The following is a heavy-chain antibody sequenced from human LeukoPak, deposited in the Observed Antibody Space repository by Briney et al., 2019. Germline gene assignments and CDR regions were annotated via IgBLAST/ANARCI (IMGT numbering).Heavy chain of an antibody. CDR2: ISGSGGNT. V-gene: IGHV3-23*01. CDR1: GFTFSNYA. CDR3: AKCLTSTGTCYFDY. Sequence: GGSLRLSRAASGFTFSNYAMSWVRQAPGEGLEWVSAISGSGGNTYYADSVNGRFTISRDNSQNTFFLQMNSLRADDTAIYYCAKCLTSTGTCYFDYWGQGTLVTVSS. D-gene: IGHD1-1*01. J-gene: IGHJ4*02.